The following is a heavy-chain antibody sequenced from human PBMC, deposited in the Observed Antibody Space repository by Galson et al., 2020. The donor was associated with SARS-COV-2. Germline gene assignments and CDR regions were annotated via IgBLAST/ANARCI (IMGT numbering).Heavy chain of an antibody. CDR2: IYPGDSNT. J-gene: IGHJ5*02. V-gene: IGHV5-51*01. CDR3: ARWGGRGWFAYH. Sequence: GESLKISCKASGYSFTTYWIGWVRQMPGKGLEWMGVIYPGDSNTRYSPSFQGQVTISADRSLDTAYLQWSSLKASDSAMYYCARWGGRGWFAYHWGQGALVTVSS. CDR1: GYSFTTYW. D-gene: IGHD6-19*01.